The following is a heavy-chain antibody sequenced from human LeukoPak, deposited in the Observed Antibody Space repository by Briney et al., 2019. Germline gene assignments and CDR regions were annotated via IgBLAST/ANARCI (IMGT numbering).Heavy chain of an antibody. CDR3: ARDGYNWIPFDA. CDR2: ISGTGLTT. CDR1: GFTVSSNY. D-gene: IGHD1-20*01. Sequence: GGSLRLSCAASGFTVSSNYMSWVRQAPGKGLEWVSSISGTGLTTHYADSVKGRFTISKDDSKNILYLEMSSLTAADTAFYCARDGYNWIPFDAWGQGTLVTVSS. J-gene: IGHJ4*02. V-gene: IGHV3-53*01.